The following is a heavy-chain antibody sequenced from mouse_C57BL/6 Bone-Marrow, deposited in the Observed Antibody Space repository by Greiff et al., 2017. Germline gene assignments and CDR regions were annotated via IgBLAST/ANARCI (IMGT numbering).Heavy chain of an antibody. D-gene: IGHD1-1*01. CDR2: FSPCGGYT. V-gene: IGHV5-6*01. CDR1: GFTFSSYG. J-gene: IGHJ3*01. Sequence: EVQRVESGADLVKPGGSLKLSCAASGFTFSSYGMSWVRQTPDKRLEWVATFSPCGGYTYYPDSVKGRFTISRDNPTNTLYLQISSLRAVDTAMYYCASDDYCGSMFAYWGQGTLVTVSA. CDR3: ASDDYCGSMFAY.